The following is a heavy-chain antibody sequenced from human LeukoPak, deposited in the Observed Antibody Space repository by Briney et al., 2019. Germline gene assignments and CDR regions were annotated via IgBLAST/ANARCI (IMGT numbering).Heavy chain of an antibody. CDR1: GFTFSGST. CDR2: ISTSSSYI. V-gene: IGHV3-21*04. CDR3: AKQGRDWLRDYYYYMDV. Sequence: KAGGSLRLSCAASGFTFSGSTMNWVRQAPGKGLEWVSFISTSSSYIYYADSVRGRFTISRDNSKNTLSLQMNSLRAEDTAVYYCAKQGRDWLRDYYYYMDVWGKGTTVTISS. J-gene: IGHJ6*03. D-gene: IGHD3-9*01.